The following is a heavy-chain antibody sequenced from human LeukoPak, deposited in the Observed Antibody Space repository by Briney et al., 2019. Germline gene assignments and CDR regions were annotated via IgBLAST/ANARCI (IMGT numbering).Heavy chain of an antibody. V-gene: IGHV1-69*13. D-gene: IGHD4-17*01. CDR3: ARDRGGLDP. CDR1: GGTFGSYV. CDR2: ILPIFGTA. Sequence: SVKVSCKTPGGTFGSYVISWVRQAPGQGLDWMGGILPIFGTADYAQKFQGRVTITADESTNTAYMELRSLTSEDTAVYYCARDRGGLDPWGQGTPVTVSS. J-gene: IGHJ5*02.